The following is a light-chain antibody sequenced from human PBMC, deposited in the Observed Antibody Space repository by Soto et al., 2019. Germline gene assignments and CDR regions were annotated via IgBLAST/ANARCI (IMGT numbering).Light chain of an antibody. Sequence: QSVLTQPPSVSGAPGQRVTISCTESSSNIGAGYDVHWYQQLPGTAPKLLIYGNSNRPSGVPDRFSGSKSGTSASLAITGLQAEDESDYYCCSYAGSYTSVFGGGTKVTVL. V-gene: IGLV1-40*01. J-gene: IGLJ2*01. CDR2: GNS. CDR3: CSYAGSYTSV. CDR1: SSNIGAGYD.